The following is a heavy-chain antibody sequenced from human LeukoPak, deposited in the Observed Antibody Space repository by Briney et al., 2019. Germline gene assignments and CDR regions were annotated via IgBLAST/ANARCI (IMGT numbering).Heavy chain of an antibody. Sequence: SETLSLTCTVSGDSLINFYWSWIRQPPGKGLEWIGYTYYSGTTNYNPSLKSRVTMSVDTSKNQFSLKLRSVTAADTAVYYCARLKFDVLTGYYEALDYWGQGTLVTVSS. V-gene: IGHV4-59*08. CDR3: ARLKFDVLTGYYEALDY. D-gene: IGHD3-9*01. CDR1: GDSLINFY. J-gene: IGHJ4*02. CDR2: TYYSGTT.